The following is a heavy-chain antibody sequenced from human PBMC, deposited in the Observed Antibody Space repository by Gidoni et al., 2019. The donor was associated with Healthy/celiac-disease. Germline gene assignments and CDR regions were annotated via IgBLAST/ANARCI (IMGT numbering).Heavy chain of an antibody. CDR3: ARSRSHNWNSKWIDWFDP. CDR1: GGSFSGYY. D-gene: IGHD1-7*01. J-gene: IGHJ5*02. CDR2: INHSGST. V-gene: IGHV4-34*01. Sequence: QVQLQQWGAGLLKPSETLSLTCAVYGGSFSGYYWSWIRQPPGKGLEWIGEINHSGSTNYNPSLKSRVTISVDTSKNQFSLKLSSVTAADTAVYYCARSRSHNWNSKWIDWFDPWGQGTLVTVSS.